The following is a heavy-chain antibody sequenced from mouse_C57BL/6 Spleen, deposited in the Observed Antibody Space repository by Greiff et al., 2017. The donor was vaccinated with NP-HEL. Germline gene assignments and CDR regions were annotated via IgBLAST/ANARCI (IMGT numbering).Heavy chain of an antibody. CDR2: ILPGSGST. V-gene: IGHV1-9*01. J-gene: IGHJ3*01. CDR1: GYTFTGYW. Sequence: QVQLQQSGAELMKPGASVKLSCKATGYTFTGYWIEWVKQRPGNGLEWIGEILPGSGSTNYNEKFKGKATFTADTSSNTAYMQLISLTTEDSAIYSCARGITTVVATPPWFAYWGQGTLVTVSA. D-gene: IGHD1-1*01. CDR3: ARGITTVVATPPWFAY.